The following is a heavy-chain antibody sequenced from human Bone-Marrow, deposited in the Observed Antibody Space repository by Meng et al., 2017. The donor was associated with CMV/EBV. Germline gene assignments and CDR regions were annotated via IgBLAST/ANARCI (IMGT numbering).Heavy chain of an antibody. CDR1: GFTFSSYA. D-gene: IGHD2-15*01. J-gene: IGHJ6*02. Sequence: GESLKISCAASGFTFSSYAMSWVRQAPGKGLEWVSTITGSGGGTFYADSVKGRFTISRDNSKNTLYLQMNSLRAEDTAVYYCGGSSKNYYYYGVDVWGQGTTVTVSS. CDR2: ITGSGGGT. CDR3: GGSSKNYYYYGVDV. V-gene: IGHV3-23*01.